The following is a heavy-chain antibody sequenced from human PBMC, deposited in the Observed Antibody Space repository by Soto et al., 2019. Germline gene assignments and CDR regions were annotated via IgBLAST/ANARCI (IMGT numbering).Heavy chain of an antibody. CDR3: VRGDVFDI. CDR2: IYSSGNA. CDR1: NGSINGYY. D-gene: IGHD3-16*01. V-gene: IGHV4-4*07. J-gene: IGHJ3*02. Sequence: QVQLQESGPGLVKPSETLSLICTVSNGSINGYYWSWVRQSAGKGLEWIGRIYSSGNANYNPSLYSRVTRSVDTSQNHFSLKVTSVTAADTAMYYCVRGDVFDIWGRGTMVTVSS.